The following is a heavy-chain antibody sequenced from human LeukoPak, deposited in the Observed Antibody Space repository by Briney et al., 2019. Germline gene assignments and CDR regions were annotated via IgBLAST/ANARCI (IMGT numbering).Heavy chain of an antibody. CDR2: INRKSNTL. V-gene: IGHV3-9*01. CDR1: GFTFDDYA. D-gene: IGHD6-13*01. Sequence: LSCAASGFTFDDYAIHWGRPPPGRGLEWGAVINRKSNTLSYAVSVKGRFTISRDNAKNSLYLQMNTLRCEDTALYYCAKTTLPYSSTWPVYYYAMDVWGQGTTVTVSS. CDR3: AKTTLPYSSTWPVYYYAMDV. J-gene: IGHJ6*02.